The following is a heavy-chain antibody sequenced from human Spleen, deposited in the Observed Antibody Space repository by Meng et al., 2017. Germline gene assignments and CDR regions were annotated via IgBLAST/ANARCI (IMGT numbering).Heavy chain of an antibody. Sequence: GGSLRPSCAAPGFTYSSYAMSWVRQVQGKGLEWVSAISGSGISTYYADPVKGRFTISRDNSKNTLSLQMNSLRAEDTAVYYCARMYSGSYLYYFDYWGQGTLVTVSS. J-gene: IGHJ4*02. CDR3: ARMYSGSYLYYFDY. CDR2: ISGSGIST. V-gene: IGHV3-23*01. CDR1: GFTYSSYA. D-gene: IGHD1-26*01.